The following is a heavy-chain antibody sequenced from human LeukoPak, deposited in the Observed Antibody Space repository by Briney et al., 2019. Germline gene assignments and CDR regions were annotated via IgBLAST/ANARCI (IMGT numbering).Heavy chain of an antibody. CDR2: IYYSGNT. V-gene: IGHV4-59*12. J-gene: IGHJ4*02. D-gene: IGHD6-13*01. CDR3: ARDGKYSSSWDFDY. CDR1: GGSISNYY. Sequence: SETLSLTCTVSGGSISNYYWSWIRQPPGKGLEWIGYIYYSGNTNYNPSLKSRVTMSLDTSKNQFSLNLRAVTAADTAVYYCARDGKYSSSWDFDYWGQGTLVTVSS.